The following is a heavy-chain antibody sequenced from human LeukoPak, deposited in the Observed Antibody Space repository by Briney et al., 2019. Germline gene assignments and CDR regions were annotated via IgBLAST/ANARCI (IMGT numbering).Heavy chain of an antibody. J-gene: IGHJ4*02. CDR3: ARKYSRGWYVYYFDY. Sequence: SLRLSCAASGFTFSSYAMSWVRPAPGKGLGWVSAISGSGGSTYYADSVKGRFTISRDNSKNTLYLQMNSLRAEDTAVYYCARKYSRGWYVYYFDYWGQGTLVTVSS. CDR2: ISGSGGST. D-gene: IGHD6-19*01. V-gene: IGHV3-23*01. CDR1: GFTFSSYA.